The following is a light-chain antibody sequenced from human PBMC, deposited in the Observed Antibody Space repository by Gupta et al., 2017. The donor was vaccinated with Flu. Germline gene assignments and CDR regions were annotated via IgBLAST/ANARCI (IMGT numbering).Light chain of an antibody. V-gene: IGKV3-15*01. Sequence: GERATLSCRARQSVSSNLAWYQQNPGQAPRLLIYGASTRATGIPARFSGSGSGTEFTLTISSLQSEDFAVYYCQQYNNWPGTFGQGTKVEIK. J-gene: IGKJ1*01. CDR1: QSVSSN. CDR3: QQYNNWPGT. CDR2: GAS.